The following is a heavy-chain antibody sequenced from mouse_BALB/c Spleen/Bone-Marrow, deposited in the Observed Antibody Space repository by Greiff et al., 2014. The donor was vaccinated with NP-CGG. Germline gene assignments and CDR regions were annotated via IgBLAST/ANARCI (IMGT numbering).Heavy chain of an antibody. V-gene: IGHV1-4*01. J-gene: IGHJ3*01. Sequence: QVQLQQSGAELARPGASVKMSCKASGYTFTSYTMHWVKQRPGQGLEWIGYINPSSGYANYNQKFKDKATLTADKSSSTAYMQLSSQTSEDSAVYYCARSAYYRSLFAYWGQGTLVTVSA. CDR2: INPSSGYA. CDR3: ARSAYYRSLFAY. D-gene: IGHD2-14*01. CDR1: GYTFTSYT.